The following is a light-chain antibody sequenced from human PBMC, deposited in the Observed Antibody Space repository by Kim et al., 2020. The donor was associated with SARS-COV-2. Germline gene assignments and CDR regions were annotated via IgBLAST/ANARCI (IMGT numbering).Light chain of an antibody. V-gene: IGLV3-1*01. CDR2: QDS. J-gene: IGLJ3*02. CDR1: KLGDKY. CDR3: QASDSSTGV. Sequence: SVAPGQTASITCSGDKLGDKYACWYQQKPGQSPVLVIYQDSKRTSGIPERFSSSNSGNTATLTISRTQAMDEADYYCQASDSSTGVFGGGTQPTVL.